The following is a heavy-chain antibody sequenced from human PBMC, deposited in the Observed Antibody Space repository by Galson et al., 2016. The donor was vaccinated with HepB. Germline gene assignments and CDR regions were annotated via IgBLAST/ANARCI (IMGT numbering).Heavy chain of an antibody. CDR1: GLTFSSYG. CDR3: ARDPGRDDGMEV. D-gene: IGHD3-10*01. CDR2: VGFDESNT. J-gene: IGHJ6*02. Sequence: SLRLSCAASGLTFSSYGMHWVRQAPDKGLEWVAVVGFDESNTYYADSVKGRFTISRDNSKNTVYLYMNSLRAEDTAVFYCARDPGRDDGMEVWGQGTTVTVSS. V-gene: IGHV3-33*01.